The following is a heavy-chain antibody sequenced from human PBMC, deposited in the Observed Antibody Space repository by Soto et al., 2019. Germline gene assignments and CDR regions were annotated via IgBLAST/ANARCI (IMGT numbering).Heavy chain of an antibody. CDR1: GYSFTSYW. V-gene: IGHV5-51*01. Sequence: GESLKISCKGSGYSFTSYWIGWARQMPGKGLEWMGIIYPGDSDTRYSPSFQGQVTISADKSISTAYLQWSSLKASDTAVYYCARDCPRGWHEAEYYYYGMDVWGQGTTVTAP. CDR2: IYPGDSDT. CDR3: ARDCPRGWHEAEYYYYGMDV. D-gene: IGHD6-19*01. J-gene: IGHJ6*02.